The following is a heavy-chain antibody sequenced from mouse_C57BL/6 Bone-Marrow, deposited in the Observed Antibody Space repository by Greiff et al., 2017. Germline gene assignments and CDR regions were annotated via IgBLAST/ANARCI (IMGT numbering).Heavy chain of an antibody. CDR2: ISSGSSTI. Sequence: EKVVESGGGLVKPGGSLKLSCAASGFTFSDYGMHWVRQAPEKGLEWVAYISSGSSTIYYADTVKGRFTISRDNAKNTLFLHMTSLRSEDTAMYYCARTGSFDYWGQGTTLTVSS. CDR3: ARTGSFDY. D-gene: IGHD4-1*01. J-gene: IGHJ2*01. V-gene: IGHV5-17*01. CDR1: GFTFSDYG.